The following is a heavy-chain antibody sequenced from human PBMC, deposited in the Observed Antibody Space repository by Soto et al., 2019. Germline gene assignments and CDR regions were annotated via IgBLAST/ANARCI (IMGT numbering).Heavy chain of an antibody. V-gene: IGHV1-18*01. CDR1: GYTFSSYG. J-gene: IGHJ6*01. CDR2: ISPYDGNT. D-gene: IGHD3-22*01. Sequence: QVQLVQSGDEVKKPGASVKVFCKASGYTFSSYGVNWVRQAHGQGLEWMGWISPYDGNTYYVQNFQGRVTMTTETSTRTAYMELRSLRSDDTAVYFCARGGYYDSSGSRNFHYYGMDVWGQGTTVTVSS. CDR3: ARGGYYDSSGSRNFHYYGMDV.